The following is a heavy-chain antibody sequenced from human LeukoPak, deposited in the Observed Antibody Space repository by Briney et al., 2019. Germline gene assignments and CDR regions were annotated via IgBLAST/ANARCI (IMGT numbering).Heavy chain of an antibody. CDR1: GGTFSSYA. Sequence: ASVKVSCKASGGTFSSYAISWVRQAPGQGLEWMGGIIPIFDTANYAQKFQGRVTITTDESTSTAYMELSSLRSEDTAVYYCARVGSYCSSTSCHTAPFDYWGQGTLVTVSS. D-gene: IGHD2-2*02. V-gene: IGHV1-69*05. CDR2: IIPIFDTA. CDR3: ARVGSYCSSTSCHTAPFDY. J-gene: IGHJ4*02.